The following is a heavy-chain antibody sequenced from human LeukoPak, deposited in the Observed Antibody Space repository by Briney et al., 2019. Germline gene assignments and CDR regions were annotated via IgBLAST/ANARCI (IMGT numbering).Heavy chain of an antibody. D-gene: IGHD6-13*01. CDR2: ISYSGTT. CDR3: ARHSSSRYYFDY. V-gene: IGHV4-39*01. CDR1: DVSISSGLYY. J-gene: IGHJ4*02. Sequence: SETLSLTCSVSDVSISSGLYYWGWIRQSPGRGLEWIGSISYSGTTFYTPSLKSRGTISVDTSKNRFSLKLKSLTATDTAIYYCARHSSSRYYFDYWAQGILVTVSS.